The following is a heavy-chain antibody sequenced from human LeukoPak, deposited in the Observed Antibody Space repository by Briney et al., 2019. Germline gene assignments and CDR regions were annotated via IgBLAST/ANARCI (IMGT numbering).Heavy chain of an antibody. D-gene: IGHD4-23*01. CDR2: IIGSGSST. CDR3: ARDADYGGNGNYFDY. J-gene: IGHJ4*02. Sequence: GGSLRLSCAASGFTFSSYGMSWVRQAPGKGLQWVSVIIGSGSSTYYADSVKGRFTISRDNARNTLYLQMNSLRAEDTAVYYCARDADYGGNGNYFDYWGQGTLVTVSS. V-gene: IGHV3-23*01. CDR1: GFTFSSYG.